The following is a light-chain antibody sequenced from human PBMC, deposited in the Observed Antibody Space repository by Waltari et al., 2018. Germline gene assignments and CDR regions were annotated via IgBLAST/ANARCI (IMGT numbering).Light chain of an antibody. CDR3: QQYYSDPLT. CDR1: QSLLYSSNRENY. Sequence: DIVMTQSPDCLAVSLGERHTINCKSSQSLLYSSNRENYLAWYQQKPGQPPKLLIYWTSARESVVPDRFSGSASGTDVTLTISNLQAEDAAVYHCQQYYSDPLTFGGGTKVEI. V-gene: IGKV4-1*01. J-gene: IGKJ4*01. CDR2: WTS.